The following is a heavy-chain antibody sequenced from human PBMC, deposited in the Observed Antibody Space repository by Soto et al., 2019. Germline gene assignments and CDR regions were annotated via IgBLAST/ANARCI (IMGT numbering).Heavy chain of an antibody. CDR2: VNPGDGST. V-gene: IGHV1-46*01. CDR1: GYTLTAYY. CDR3: ARSYVQNRPIDY. Sequence: ASVKVSCKASGYTLTAYYIHWVRQAPGQGREWMGIVNPGDGSTRYAQMFQDRVTMMRDTSTSTICMELSSLRSEDTAVYYCARSYVQNRPIDYWGQGTLVTVSS. D-gene: IGHD3-10*02. J-gene: IGHJ4*02.